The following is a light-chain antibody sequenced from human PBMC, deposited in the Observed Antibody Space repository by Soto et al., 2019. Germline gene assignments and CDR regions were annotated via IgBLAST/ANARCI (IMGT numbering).Light chain of an antibody. CDR3: QKYSPPPQT. J-gene: IGKJ1*01. Sequence: DIQMTQSPSSLSANVGDRVTITCRASQGIIDYVAWFQQKPGQAPKLLIYAASTPQSGVPSRFSGSGSGTDFTIPISRLQTEDVPNYYCQKYSPPPQTFGQGTKVEIK. CDR1: QGIIDY. V-gene: IGKV1-27*01. CDR2: AAS.